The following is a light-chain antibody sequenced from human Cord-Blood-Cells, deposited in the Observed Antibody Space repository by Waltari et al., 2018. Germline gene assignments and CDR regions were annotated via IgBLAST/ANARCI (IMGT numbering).Light chain of an antibody. J-gene: IGKJ4*01. CDR3: QQRSNWPPLT. Sequence: EIVLTQSPATLSLSPGERATLSCRASQSVSSYLAWYQQKPGQAPRLLIYDASNRATDSPARFSGSGSGTDFTLTISSLEPEDFAVYYCQQRSNWPPLTFGGGTKVEIK. CDR1: QSVSSY. V-gene: IGKV3-11*01. CDR2: DAS.